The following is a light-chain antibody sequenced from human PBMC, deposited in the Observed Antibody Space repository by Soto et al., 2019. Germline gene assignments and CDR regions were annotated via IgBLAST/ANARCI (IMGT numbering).Light chain of an antibody. V-gene: IGKV3-11*01. CDR2: DAS. Sequence: EIVLTQSPATLSLSPGEGATLSCRASQSVSSYLAWYPQKPGQAPRLLIYDASNRATGIPARFSGSGSGTDFTLTISSLEPEDFAVYYCQQRSNWPPYTFGQGTKLEIK. CDR3: QQRSNWPPYT. J-gene: IGKJ2*01. CDR1: QSVSSY.